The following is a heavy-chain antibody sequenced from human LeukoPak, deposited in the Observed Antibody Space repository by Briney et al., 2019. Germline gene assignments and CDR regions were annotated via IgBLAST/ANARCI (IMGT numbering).Heavy chain of an antibody. J-gene: IGHJ4*02. CDR2: IYSGGST. V-gene: IGHV3-66*04. D-gene: IGHD3-10*01. CDR3: ARRLLWDYYFDY. CDR1: GFTDSSNY. Sequence: GGSLRLSCAASGFTDSSNYMSWVRQAPGKGLEWVSVIYSGGSTYYADSVKGRFTISRDNSKNTLYLQMNSLRAEDTAVYYCARRLLWDYYFDYWGQGTLVTVSS.